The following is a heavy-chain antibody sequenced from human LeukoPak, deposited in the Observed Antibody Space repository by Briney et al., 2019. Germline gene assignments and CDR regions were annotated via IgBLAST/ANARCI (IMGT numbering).Heavy chain of an antibody. D-gene: IGHD6-19*01. V-gene: IGHV4-59*01. J-gene: IGHJ5*02. CDR2: IYYSGST. Sequence: PSETLSLTCTVSGGSIGSYYWSWIRQPPVKGLEWIGYIYYSGSTNYNPSLKGRVTISVDTSKNQFSLKLSSVTAADTAAYYCARSIAVASFWFDPWGQGTLVTVSS. CDR3: ARSIAVASFWFDP. CDR1: GGSIGSYY.